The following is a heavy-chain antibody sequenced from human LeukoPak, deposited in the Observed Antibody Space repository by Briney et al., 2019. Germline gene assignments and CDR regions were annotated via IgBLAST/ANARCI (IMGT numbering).Heavy chain of an antibody. V-gene: IGHV3-23*01. Sequence: PGGSLRLSCEGSGFTFNGYAFSWVRQAPGKGLEWVAVTGGSDDNTHYADSVKGRFTISRDNSEKRLFLQMNSLRPDDSALYYRTKDLMTGFNRGWYFAYWGQGTLVTVSS. D-gene: IGHD6-19*01. CDR2: TGGSDDNT. CDR1: GFTFNGYA. CDR3: TKDLMTGFNRGWYFAY. J-gene: IGHJ4*02.